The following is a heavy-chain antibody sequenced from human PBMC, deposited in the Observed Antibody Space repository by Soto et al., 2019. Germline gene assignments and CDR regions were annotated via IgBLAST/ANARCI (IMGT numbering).Heavy chain of an antibody. J-gene: IGHJ6*02. D-gene: IGHD1-7*01. V-gene: IGHV1-69*13. Sequence: ASVKVSCKASGGTFSSYAISWVRQAPGQGLEWMGGIIPIFGTANYAQKFQGRVTITADESTSTAYMELSSLRSEDTAVYYCAWGGTTSYYYYGMDVWGQGTTVTVSS. CDR1: GGTFSSYA. CDR2: IIPIFGTA. CDR3: AWGGTTSYYYYGMDV.